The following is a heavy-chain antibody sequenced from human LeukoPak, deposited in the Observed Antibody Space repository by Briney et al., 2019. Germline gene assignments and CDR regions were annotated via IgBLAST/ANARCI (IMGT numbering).Heavy chain of an antibody. Sequence: GSLRLSCAASGFTFSDYYMSWVRQTPGKGLEGIASIYHSGSTYYNPSLKSRVTISVDTSKNQFSLKLNSVTAADTALYYCARGLWFGDYYFDYWGQGTLVTVPS. J-gene: IGHJ4*02. CDR2: IYHSGST. D-gene: IGHD3-10*01. V-gene: IGHV4-38-2*01. CDR1: GFTFSDYY. CDR3: ARGLWFGDYYFDY.